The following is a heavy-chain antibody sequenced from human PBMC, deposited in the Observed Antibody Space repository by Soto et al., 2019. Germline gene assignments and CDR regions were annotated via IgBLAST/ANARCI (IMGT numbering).Heavy chain of an antibody. CDR2: INPSGGST. CDR3: ARGERDSSYFGHYGMDV. J-gene: IGHJ6*02. Sequence: GASVKVSCKASGYTFTSYYMHWVRQAPGQGLEWMGIINPSGGSTSYAQKFQGRVTMTRDTSTSTVYMELSSLRSEDTAVYYCARGERDSSYFGHYGMDVWGQGTTVTVSS. D-gene: IGHD6-6*01. V-gene: IGHV1-46*01. CDR1: GYTFTSYY.